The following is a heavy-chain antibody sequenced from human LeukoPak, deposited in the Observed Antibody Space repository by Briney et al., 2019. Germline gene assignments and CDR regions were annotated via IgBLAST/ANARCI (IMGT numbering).Heavy chain of an antibody. V-gene: IGHV1-18*01. CDR2: ISTYNGYS. D-gene: IGHD6-19*01. J-gene: IGHJ4*02. Sequence: ASVKVSCKTSGYTFTSSGIAWVRQAPGQGLEWMGWISTYNGYSKYAQNLQGRVTMTADTSTSTAYMELSSLRSDDTAVYYCAKNSSGGYSDYWGQGTLVTVSS. CDR3: AKNSSGGYSDY. CDR1: GYTFTSSG.